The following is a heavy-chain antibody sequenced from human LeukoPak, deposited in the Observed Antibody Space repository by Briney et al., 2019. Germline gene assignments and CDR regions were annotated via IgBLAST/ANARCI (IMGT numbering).Heavy chain of an antibody. Sequence: ASVKVSCKASGYTFTSYGISWVRQAPGQGLEWMGWISAYNGNTNYVQKLQGRVTMTTDTSTSTAYMELRSLRSDDTAVYYCARDQSYQLLYYAEYFQHWGQGTLVTVSS. CDR1: GYTFTSYG. CDR2: ISAYNGNT. J-gene: IGHJ1*01. CDR3: ARDQSYQLLYYAEYFQH. D-gene: IGHD2-2*02. V-gene: IGHV1-18*01.